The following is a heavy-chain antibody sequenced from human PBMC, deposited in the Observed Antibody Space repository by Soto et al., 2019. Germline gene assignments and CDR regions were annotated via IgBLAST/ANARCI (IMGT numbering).Heavy chain of an antibody. Sequence: QAQLVESGGGVVQPGGSLRLSCAASGFTFSNYGMHWDRQAPGTGLQWVAVIWYNGINKYYIDSVKGRFTISRDNSKNPLYLQMSSLRAEDTAVYYRAGGCSSDHGGTGDWLDPWGEGTLVTVSS. D-gene: IGHD3-10*02. J-gene: IGHJ5*02. CDR3: AGGCSSDHGGTGDWLDP. CDR1: GFTFSNYG. V-gene: IGHV3-33*01. CDR2: IWYNGINK.